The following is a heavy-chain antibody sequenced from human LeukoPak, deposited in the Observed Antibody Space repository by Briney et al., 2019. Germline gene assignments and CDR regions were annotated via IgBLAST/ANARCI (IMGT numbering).Heavy chain of an antibody. CDR3: AKEGLIVVVPAAMGDY. D-gene: IGHD2-2*01. J-gene: IGHJ4*02. Sequence: GGSLRLSCAASGFTFSSYAMRWVRQAPGKGLEWVAAISGSGGSTYYADSVKGRFTISRDNSKNTLYLQMNSLRAEDTAVYYCAKEGLIVVVPAAMGDYWGQGTLVTVSS. CDR1: GFTFSSYA. CDR2: ISGSGGST. V-gene: IGHV3-23*01.